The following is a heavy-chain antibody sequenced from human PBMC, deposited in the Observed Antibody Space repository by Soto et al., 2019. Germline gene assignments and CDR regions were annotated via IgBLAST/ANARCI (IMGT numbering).Heavy chain of an antibody. V-gene: IGHV3-21*01. CDR3: ASIAVAGLYYFDY. Sequence: EVQLVESGGGPVKPGGSLRLSCAASGFTFSSYSMNWVRQAPGKGLEWVSSISSSSSYIYYADSVKGRFTISRDNAKNSLYLQMNSLRAEDTAVYYCASIAVAGLYYFDYWGQGTLVTVSS. CDR1: GFTFSSYS. J-gene: IGHJ4*02. CDR2: ISSSSSYI. D-gene: IGHD6-19*01.